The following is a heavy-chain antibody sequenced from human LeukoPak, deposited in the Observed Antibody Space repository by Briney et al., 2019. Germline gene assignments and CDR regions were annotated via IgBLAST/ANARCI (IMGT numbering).Heavy chain of an antibody. CDR1: GYTFTIYG. D-gene: IGHD3-10*01. J-gene: IGHJ4*02. Sequence: ASVKVSFTASGYTFTIYGISWVRQAPGQGLEWMGWITAYNDNTNYAQKLQGRVTMTTDTSTRTAYMELRSLRSDDTAVYYCARALLWFGEPSHIDYWGQGTLVTASS. CDR3: ARALLWFGEPSHIDY. CDR2: ITAYNDNT. V-gene: IGHV1-18*01.